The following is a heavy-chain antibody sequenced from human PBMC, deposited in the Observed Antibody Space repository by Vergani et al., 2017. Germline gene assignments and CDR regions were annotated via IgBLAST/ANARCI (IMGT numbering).Heavy chain of an antibody. CDR2: ISGRSNYI. V-gene: IGHV3-21*06. CDR3: ARKKYYDSKDYYQVEPFDY. Sequence: EVQLQESGGGLVKPGGSLRVSCAASGFSFSTYSINWVRQAPGKGLEWVSSISGRSNYIYYADSLKGRCTISRDNSKNSVYLQMNSLRAEDTAIYYCARKKYYDSKDYYQVEPFDYWGQGTLVTVSS. D-gene: IGHD3-22*01. CDR1: GFSFSTYS. J-gene: IGHJ4*02.